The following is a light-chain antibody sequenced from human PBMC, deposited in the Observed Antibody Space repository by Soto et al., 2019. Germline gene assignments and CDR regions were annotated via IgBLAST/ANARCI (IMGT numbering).Light chain of an antibody. Sequence: EIVMTQSPATLSVSPGERATLSCRASQSVGNNLAWYQQQPGQAPRLLIHGASTRATGVPGRFSGSGSGAEFTLTIASMQSEDFAVYYCQQDHDWPPLTFGGGTKVEIK. V-gene: IGKV3-15*01. J-gene: IGKJ4*01. CDR2: GAS. CDR3: QQDHDWPPLT. CDR1: QSVGNN.